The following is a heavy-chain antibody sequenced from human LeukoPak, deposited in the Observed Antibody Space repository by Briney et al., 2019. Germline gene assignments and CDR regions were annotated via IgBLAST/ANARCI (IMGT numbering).Heavy chain of an antibody. V-gene: IGHV4-59*01. CDR2: IYYSGST. CDR3: ARGRGSSWYPEMGY. Sequence: SETLSLTCTVSGGSISSYYWSWIRQPPGKGLEWIGYIYYSGSTNYNPSLKSRVTISVDTSKNQFSLKLSSVTAADTAVYYCARGRGSSWYPEMGYWGQGTLVTVSS. CDR1: GGSISSYY. D-gene: IGHD6-13*01. J-gene: IGHJ4*02.